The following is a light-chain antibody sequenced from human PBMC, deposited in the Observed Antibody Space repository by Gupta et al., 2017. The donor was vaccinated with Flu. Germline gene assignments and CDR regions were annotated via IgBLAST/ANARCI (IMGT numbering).Light chain of an antibody. CDR2: GDN. V-gene: IGLV2-23*01. Sequence: QSALTQPASVSGSPGPSITISCTGTSSDVGSYNLVSWYQQHPGKAPKLIIYGDNKGPSGVANRFSGSKSGNTASLTISGLQAEDEADYYCCSYAGSGTYVFGTGAKVTVL. CDR1: SSDVGSYNL. J-gene: IGLJ1*01. CDR3: CSYAGSGTYV.